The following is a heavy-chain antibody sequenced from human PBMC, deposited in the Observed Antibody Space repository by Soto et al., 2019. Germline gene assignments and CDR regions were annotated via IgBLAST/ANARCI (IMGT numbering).Heavy chain of an antibody. V-gene: IGHV4-31*03. Sequence: QVQLQESGPGLVKPSQTLSLTCTVSGGSISSGGYYWSWIRQHPGKGLEWIGYIYYSGSTYYNPFLKCRVTISVDTSKNQFSLKLSSVTAADTAVYYCARSGSGSYLQEGNWFDPWGQGTLVTVSS. CDR2: IYYSGST. J-gene: IGHJ5*02. CDR3: ARSGSGSYLQEGNWFDP. D-gene: IGHD3-10*01. CDR1: GGSISSGGYY.